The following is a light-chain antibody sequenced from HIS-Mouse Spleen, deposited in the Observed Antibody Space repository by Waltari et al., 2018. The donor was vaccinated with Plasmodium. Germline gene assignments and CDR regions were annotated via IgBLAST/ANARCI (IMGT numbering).Light chain of an antibody. CDR1: SGHSSYI. V-gene: IGLV4-60*03. CDR3: ETWDSNTYVV. J-gene: IGLJ2*01. CDR2: REGSGSY. Sequence: QPVLTQSSSASASLGSSVKLTCTLSSGHSSYIIAWHQQQPGKAPRYLIKREGSGSYNKGSGVPDRFSGSSSGADRYLTISNLQSEDEADYYCETWDSNTYVVFGGGTKLTVL.